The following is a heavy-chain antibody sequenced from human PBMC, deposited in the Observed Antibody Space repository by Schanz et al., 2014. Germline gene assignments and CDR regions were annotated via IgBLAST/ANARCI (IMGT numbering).Heavy chain of an antibody. CDR3: ARGGSGSHYRLDY. CDR1: GFTFSTYA. CDR2: INTGGDST. V-gene: IGHV3-23*01. J-gene: IGHJ4*02. Sequence: EVKLLESGGTLVRPGGSLRLSCAASGFTFSTYAMAWVRQAPGKGLEWVSSINTGGDSTYYADSVKGRFTISRDNSKNTLYLQMNSLRPEDTAVYFCARGGSGSHYRLDYWGQGTLVTVSS. D-gene: IGHD1-26*01.